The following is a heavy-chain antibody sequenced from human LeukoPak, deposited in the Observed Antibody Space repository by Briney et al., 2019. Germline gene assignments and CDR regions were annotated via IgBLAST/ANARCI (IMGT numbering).Heavy chain of an antibody. J-gene: IGHJ5*02. CDR2: IYYSGST. D-gene: IGHD3-10*01. CDR3: ARDSDSYGPGSYYYWFDP. Sequence: SETLSLTCTVSGGSISSGGYYWSWIRQHPGKGLEWIGYIYYSGSTYYNPSLKSRVTISVDTSKNQFSLRLSSVTAADTAVYYCARDSDSYGPGSYYYWFDPWGQGTLVTVSS. V-gene: IGHV4-31*03. CDR1: GGSISSGGYY.